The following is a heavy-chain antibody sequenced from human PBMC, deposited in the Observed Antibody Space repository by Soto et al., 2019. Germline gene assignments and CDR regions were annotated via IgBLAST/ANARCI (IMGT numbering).Heavy chain of an antibody. CDR3: ATTPSYDSSGYYHPTIDY. V-gene: IGHV4-39*01. J-gene: IGHJ4*02. Sequence: SETLSLTCTGSGGSISSSSYYWGWIRQPPGKGLEWIGSIYYSGSTYYNPSLKSRVTISVDTSKNQFSLKLSSVTAADTAVYYCATTPSYDSSGYYHPTIDYWGQGTLVTVSS. D-gene: IGHD3-22*01. CDR2: IYYSGST. CDR1: GGSISSSSYY.